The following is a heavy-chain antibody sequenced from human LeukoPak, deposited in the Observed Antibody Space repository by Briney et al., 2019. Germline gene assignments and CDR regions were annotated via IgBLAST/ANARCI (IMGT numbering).Heavy chain of an antibody. V-gene: IGHV3-53*01. CDR2: IYSGGST. J-gene: IGHJ3*02. Sequence: GGSLRLSCAASGFTVSSNYMSWVRQAPGKGLEWVSVIYSGGSTYYADSVKGRFTISRENSKNTLYLQMNSLRAEDTAVYYCASTSYYYDSSGYHDAFDIWGQGTMVTVSS. CDR1: GFTVSSNY. D-gene: IGHD3-22*01. CDR3: ASTSYYYDSSGYHDAFDI.